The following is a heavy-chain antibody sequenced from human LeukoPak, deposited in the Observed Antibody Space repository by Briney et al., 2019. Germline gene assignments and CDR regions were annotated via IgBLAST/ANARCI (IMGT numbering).Heavy chain of an antibody. Sequence: ASVKVSCKASGYTFTSYGISWVRQAPGQGLEWMGWISAYNGNTNYAQKLQGRVTMTTDTSTSTAYMELRSLRSDDTAVYYCARDGLYDFWSGYYTEASHFDYWGQGTLVTASS. V-gene: IGHV1-18*01. CDR2: ISAYNGNT. CDR1: GYTFTSYG. CDR3: ARDGLYDFWSGYYTEASHFDY. J-gene: IGHJ4*02. D-gene: IGHD3-3*01.